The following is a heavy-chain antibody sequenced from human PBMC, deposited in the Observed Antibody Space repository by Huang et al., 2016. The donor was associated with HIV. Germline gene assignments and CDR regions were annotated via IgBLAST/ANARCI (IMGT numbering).Heavy chain of an antibody. Sequence: EGQLLESGGGLTQPGGSRRLSCVVSEITFSNFAMSWVRQAPRKGLEWVATITGSGFTTYYADSVEGRFTVSRDNSKNTVNLQMDNRGVDDTAIYFCAKGRGSNWLSPSGLFDLWGRGTLVSVSS. J-gene: IGHJ2*01. D-gene: IGHD6-19*01. CDR3: AKGRGSNWLSPSGLFDL. CDR1: EITFSNFA. CDR2: ITGSGFTT. V-gene: IGHV3-23*01.